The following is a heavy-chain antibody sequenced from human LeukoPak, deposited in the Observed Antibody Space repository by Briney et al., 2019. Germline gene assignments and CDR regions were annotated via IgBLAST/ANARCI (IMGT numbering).Heavy chain of an antibody. J-gene: IGHJ4*02. CDR1: GYTFTGYY. V-gene: IGHV1-2*02. Sequence: ASVKVSCKASGYTFTGYYMHWVRQAPGQGLEWMGWINPNSGGTNYAQKFQGRVTMTRDTSISTAYVELSRLRSDDTAVYYCARDGCSGWCSGYDYWGQGTLVTVSS. CDR3: ARDGCSGWCSGYDY. D-gene: IGHD6-19*01. CDR2: INPNSGGT.